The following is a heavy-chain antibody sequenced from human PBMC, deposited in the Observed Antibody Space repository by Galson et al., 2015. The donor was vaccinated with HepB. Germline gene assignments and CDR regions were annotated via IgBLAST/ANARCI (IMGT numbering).Heavy chain of an antibody. D-gene: IGHD2-2*02. V-gene: IGHV1-2*04. J-gene: IGHJ6*02. Sequence: SVKVSCKASGYTFTGYYMHWVRQAPGQGLEWMGWINPNSGGTNYAQKFQGWVTMTRDTSISTAYMELSRLRSDDTAVYYCARARAIRYYYYGMDVWGQGTTVTVSS. CDR1: GYTFTGYY. CDR3: ARARAIRYYYYGMDV. CDR2: INPNSGGT.